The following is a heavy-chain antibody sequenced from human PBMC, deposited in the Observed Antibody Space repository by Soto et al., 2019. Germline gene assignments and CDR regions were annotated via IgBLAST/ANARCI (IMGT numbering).Heavy chain of an antibody. D-gene: IGHD6-13*01. Sequence: QVQLHESGPGLVKPSQTLSLTCTVSGGSIDSGAYYWSWIRQHPGEGLEWIGYIFSSGSTLYNPSLKSRVSISMDTSTKSSSLNLRSVTAADTAVYYCASNLPAATSEVVFDSWGQGTLVTVSS. CDR2: IFSSGST. CDR1: GGSIDSGAYY. CDR3: ASNLPAATSEVVFDS. V-gene: IGHV4-31*03. J-gene: IGHJ4*02.